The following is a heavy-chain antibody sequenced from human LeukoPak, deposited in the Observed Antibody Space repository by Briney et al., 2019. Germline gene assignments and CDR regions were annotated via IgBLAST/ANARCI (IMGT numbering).Heavy chain of an antibody. V-gene: IGHV5-51*01. CDR2: IYPGDSDT. D-gene: IGHD5-18*01. CDR3: ARQHSYGLGGNDY. J-gene: IGHJ4*02. CDR1: GYSFTSYC. Sequence: GESLKISXQGSGYSFTSYCIGWVRQMPGKGLEWMGIIYPGDSDTRYSPSFQVQVTISDDKSISTAYLQWSSLKASDTAMYYCARQHSYGLGGNDYWGQGTLVTVSS.